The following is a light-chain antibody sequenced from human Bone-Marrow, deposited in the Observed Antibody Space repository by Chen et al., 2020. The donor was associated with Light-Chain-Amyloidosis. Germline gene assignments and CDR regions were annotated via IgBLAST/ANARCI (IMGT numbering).Light chain of an antibody. CDR3: SSYTITNTLV. CDR2: EVT. J-gene: IGLJ1*01. CDR1: SSAVGGDNH. Sequence: QSALTQPASVSGSPGQSIPISSTGTSSAVGGDNHVSWYQQHPDKAPKLMIYEVTNRPSWVPDRFSGSKSDNTASLTIAGLQSEDEADYFCSSYTITNTLVFGSGTRVTVL. V-gene: IGLV2-14*01.